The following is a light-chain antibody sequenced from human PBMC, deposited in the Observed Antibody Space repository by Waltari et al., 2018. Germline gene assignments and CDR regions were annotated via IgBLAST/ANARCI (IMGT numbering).Light chain of an antibody. CDR1: QSLLYNSNNKNY. J-gene: IGKJ1*01. CDR2: WAS. Sequence: DIVMTQSPDSLAVSLGEQATINCKSNQSLLYNSNNKNYLAWYQQKPGQPLKLFFYWASSRESGVPDRFSGSGSGTDFTLTIGSLQAEDVAVYYCQQYYTTPWTFGQGTLVEL. CDR3: QQYYTTPWT. V-gene: IGKV4-1*01.